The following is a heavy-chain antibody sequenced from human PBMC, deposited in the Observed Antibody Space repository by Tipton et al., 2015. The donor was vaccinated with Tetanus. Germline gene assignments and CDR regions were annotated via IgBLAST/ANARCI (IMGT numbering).Heavy chain of an antibody. D-gene: IGHD6-19*01. CDR3: ARVVEVAVAGMGLYYYYGMDV. CDR1: GGSINRYY. Sequence: TLSLTCTVSGGSINRYYWSWIRQSPGKGLEWIGYINYSGTTNYASSLQSRVIISVDTSKNQFSLKLSSVTAADTAVYYCARVVEVAVAGMGLYYYYGMDVWGQGTTVTVSS. V-gene: IGHV4-59*12. J-gene: IGHJ6*02. CDR2: INYSGTT.